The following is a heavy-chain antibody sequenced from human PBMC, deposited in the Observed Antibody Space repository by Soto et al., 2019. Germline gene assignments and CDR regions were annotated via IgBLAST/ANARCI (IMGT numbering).Heavy chain of an antibody. Sequence: QVQLVESGGGVVQPGKSLRLSCTTSGFTFSSYAMHWVRQAPGKGLEWVAVLWYDGSNIQYTDSVKGRFTISRDNSKSTVYLQMDSLRAEDTAVYYCARDVNDFWSGYLYWGQGTLVTVSS. CDR2: LWYDGSNI. V-gene: IGHV3-33*01. CDR3: ARDVNDFWSGYLY. J-gene: IGHJ4*02. D-gene: IGHD3-3*01. CDR1: GFTFSSYA.